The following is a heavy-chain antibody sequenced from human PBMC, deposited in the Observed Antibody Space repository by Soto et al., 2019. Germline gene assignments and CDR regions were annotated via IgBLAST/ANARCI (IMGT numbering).Heavy chain of an antibody. D-gene: IGHD2-15*01. J-gene: IGHJ6*02. CDR2: IIPIFGTA. Sequence: SVKVSCKASGGTFSSYAISWVRQAPGQGLEWMGGIIPIFGTANYAQKFQGRVTITADESTSTAYMELSSLRSEDTAVYYCATPHSNSYYYYGMDVWGQGTTVTVSS. V-gene: IGHV1-69*13. CDR1: GGTFSSYA. CDR3: ATPHSNSYYYYGMDV.